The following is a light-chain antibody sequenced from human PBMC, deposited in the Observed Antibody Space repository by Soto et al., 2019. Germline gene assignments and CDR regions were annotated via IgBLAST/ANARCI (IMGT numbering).Light chain of an antibody. J-gene: IGKJ1*01. CDR3: QQYGSSPWT. Sequence: EIVLTQSAGTLSLSPGERATLSCRASQTVNSKYLGWYQQKPGQAPRLLIYVGSSRATGVPDRFSGSGSGTDFTLTIIRLEPEDFAVYYCQQYGSSPWTFGQGTRVEIK. CDR1: QTVNSKY. CDR2: VGS. V-gene: IGKV3-20*01.